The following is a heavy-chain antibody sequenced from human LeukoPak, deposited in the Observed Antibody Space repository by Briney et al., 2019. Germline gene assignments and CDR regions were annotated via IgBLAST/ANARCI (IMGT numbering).Heavy chain of an antibody. Sequence: GGSLRLSCAASGFTFSIYDMHWVCRVPGKGLEWVSAINSAGDTYYPASVKGRFTISREDAKNSLYLQMNSLRAGDTAVYYCAKVVFGTYSYGLDYWGQGTLVTVSS. J-gene: IGHJ4*02. CDR1: GFTFSIYD. CDR3: AKVVFGTYSYGLDY. D-gene: IGHD5-18*01. CDR2: INSAGDT. V-gene: IGHV3-13*01.